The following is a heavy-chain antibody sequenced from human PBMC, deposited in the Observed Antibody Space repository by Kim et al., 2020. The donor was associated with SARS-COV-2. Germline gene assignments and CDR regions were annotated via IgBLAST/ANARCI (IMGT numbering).Heavy chain of an antibody. CDR1: VGSFSGYF. CDR3: ARQGSGSGTHGALHI. Sequence: SETLSLTCAVYVGSFSGYFWTWTRQVPGKGLEWIGETDPSGDTRYNPSLQSRVTILVDTSKNQFSLKLISVISADTAMYYCARQGSGSGTHGALHIWGPGTWATVSS. D-gene: IGHD3-10*01. CDR2: TDPSGDT. V-gene: IGHV4-34*01. J-gene: IGHJ3*02.